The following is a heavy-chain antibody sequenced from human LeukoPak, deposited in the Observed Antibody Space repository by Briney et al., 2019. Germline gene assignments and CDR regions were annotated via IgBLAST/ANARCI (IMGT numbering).Heavy chain of an antibody. CDR1: RFTFNNYA. V-gene: IGHV3-23*01. J-gene: IGHJ4*02. CDR3: AQWSRYFDY. CDR2: ISGSGYST. D-gene: IGHD1-26*01. Sequence: GGSLRLSCAASRFTFNNYAMTWVRQAPGKGLEWVSAISGSGYSTYYADSVKGRFTISRDNSKNTLYLQMNSLRAEDTALYFCAQWSRYFDYWGQGTLVTVSS.